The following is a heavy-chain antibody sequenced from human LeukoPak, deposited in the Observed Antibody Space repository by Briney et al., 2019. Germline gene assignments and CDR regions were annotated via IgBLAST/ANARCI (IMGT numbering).Heavy chain of an antibody. CDR1: GVSISSYY. V-gene: IGHV4-59*08. J-gene: IGHJ4*02. CDR3: ARHSGYYIDY. D-gene: IGHD3-3*01. Sequence: SETLSLTCTVSGVSISSYYWSWIRQPPGKELEWIRYIYYSGSTNYNPSLESRVTISVDTSKNQFFLILSSVTAADTAVYYCARHSGYYIDYWGQGSLVTVSS. CDR2: IYYSGST.